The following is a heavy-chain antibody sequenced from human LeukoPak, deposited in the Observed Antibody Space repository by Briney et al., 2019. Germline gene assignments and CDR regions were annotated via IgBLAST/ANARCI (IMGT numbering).Heavy chain of an antibody. CDR2: ISSSGSTI. Sequence: TSGGSLRLSCAASGFTFSDYYMSWIRQAPGKGLEWVSYISSSGSTIYYADSVKGRFTISRDNAKNSLYLQMNSLRAEDTALYYCAKDYRRVATRPWFLFDYWGQGALVTVSS. V-gene: IGHV3-11*04. CDR3: AKDYRRVATRPWFLFDY. J-gene: IGHJ4*02. CDR1: GFTFSDYY. D-gene: IGHD6-6*01.